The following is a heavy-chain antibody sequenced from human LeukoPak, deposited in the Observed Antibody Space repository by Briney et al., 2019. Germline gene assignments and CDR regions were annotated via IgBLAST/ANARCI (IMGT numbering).Heavy chain of an antibody. J-gene: IGHJ6*03. CDR3: ARASSWLNYYYYYMDV. CDR2: INPNSGGT. V-gene: IGHV1-2*02. Sequence: GASVKVSCKASGYTFTGYYMHWVRQAPGQGLEWMGWINPNSGGTNYAQKFQGRVTMTRDTSISTAYMELSRLRSDDTAVYYCARASSWLNYYYYYMDVWGKGTTVTISS. CDR1: GYTFTGYY. D-gene: IGHD6-13*01.